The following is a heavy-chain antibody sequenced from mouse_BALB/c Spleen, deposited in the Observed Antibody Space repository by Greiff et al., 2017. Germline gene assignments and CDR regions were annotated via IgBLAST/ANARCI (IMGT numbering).Heavy chain of an antibody. Sequence: QVQLQQSGAELVRPGASVTLSCKASGYTFTDYEMHWVKQTPVHGLEWIGAIDPETGGTAYNQKFKGKATLTADKSSSTAYMELRSLTSEDSAVYDCTRSYYGNYYAMDYWGQGTSVTVSS. V-gene: IGHV1-15*01. CDR1: GYTFTDYE. D-gene: IGHD2-10*01. CDR3: TRSYYGNYYAMDY. J-gene: IGHJ4*01. CDR2: IDPETGGT.